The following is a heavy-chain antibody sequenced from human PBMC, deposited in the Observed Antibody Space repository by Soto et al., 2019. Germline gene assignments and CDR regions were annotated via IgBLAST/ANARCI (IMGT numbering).Heavy chain of an antibody. V-gene: IGHV1-46*01. CDR1: GYTFPSYY. J-gene: IGHJ4*02. D-gene: IGHD2-21*02. Sequence: ASVKVSCKASGYTFPSYYIHWVRQAPGQGLEWMGIINPSGGSTSYAQKFQGRVTMTRDTSTSTVYMELSSLRSEDTAVYYCARDLRTYCGGDCLGHWGQGTLVTVSS. CDR2: INPSGGST. CDR3: ARDLRTYCGGDCLGH.